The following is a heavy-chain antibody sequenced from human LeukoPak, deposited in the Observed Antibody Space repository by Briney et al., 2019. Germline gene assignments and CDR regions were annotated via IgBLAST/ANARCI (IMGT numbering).Heavy chain of an antibody. J-gene: IGHJ4*02. V-gene: IGHV3-7*01. Sequence: GGSLRLSCAASGFTFTTYWMSWVRQAPGKGLEWVANIKPDGSEKYYVDSVKGRFTISRGNAKNTLYLQMNSLRAEDTAVYYCARRVVVPAAPYYFDYWGQGTLVTVSS. CDR1: GFTFTTYW. CDR3: ARRVVVPAAPYYFDY. D-gene: IGHD2-2*01. CDR2: IKPDGSEK.